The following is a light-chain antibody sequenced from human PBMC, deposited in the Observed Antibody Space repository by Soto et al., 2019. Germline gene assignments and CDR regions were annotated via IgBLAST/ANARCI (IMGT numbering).Light chain of an antibody. J-gene: IGLJ3*02. CDR2: DVN. Sequence: QSALTQPPSASGSPGQSLTISCTGTSSDVGGYNFVSWYQQHPGKAPKLMISDVNRRPSGVPDRFSGSKSGNTASLTVSGLQAEDEADYYCSSYAGSNNWVFGGGTQLTVL. V-gene: IGLV2-8*01. CDR1: SSDVGGYNF. CDR3: SSYAGSNNWV.